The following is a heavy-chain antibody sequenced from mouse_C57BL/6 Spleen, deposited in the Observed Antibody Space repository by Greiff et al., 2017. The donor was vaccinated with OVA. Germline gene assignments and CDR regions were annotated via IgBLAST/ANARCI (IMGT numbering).Heavy chain of an antibody. CDR1: GYTFTSYW. Sequence: QVQLQQPGAELVKPGASVKLSCKASGYTFTSYWMHWVKQRPGQGLEWIGMIPPNSGSTNYNEKFKSKATLTVDKSSSTAYMQLSSLTSEDSAVYYCASNWDWYFDVWGTGTTVTVSS. D-gene: IGHD4-1*02. CDR2: IPPNSGST. CDR3: ASNWDWYFDV. V-gene: IGHV1-64*01. J-gene: IGHJ1*03.